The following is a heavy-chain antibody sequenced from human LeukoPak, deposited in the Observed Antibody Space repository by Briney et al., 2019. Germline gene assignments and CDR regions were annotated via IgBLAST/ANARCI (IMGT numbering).Heavy chain of an antibody. V-gene: IGHV3-23*01. CDR1: GFTFSSYA. CDR3: AKDPVQLWSPLFDY. Sequence: GGSLRLSCAASGFTFSSYAMSWVRQAPGKGLEWVSAISGSGGSTYYADSVKGRFTISRNNSKNTLYLQMNSLRAEDTAVYYCAKDPVQLWSPLFDYWGQGTLVTVSS. CDR2: ISGSGGST. J-gene: IGHJ4*02. D-gene: IGHD5-18*01.